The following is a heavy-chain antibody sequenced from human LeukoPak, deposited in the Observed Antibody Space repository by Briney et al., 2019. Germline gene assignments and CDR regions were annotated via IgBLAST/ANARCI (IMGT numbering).Heavy chain of an antibody. V-gene: IGHV4-34*01. CDR1: GGSFSGYY. Sequence: PSETLSLTCAVYGGSFSGYYWSWIRQPPGKGLEWIGEINHSGSTNYNPSLKSRVTISVDTSKNQFSLKLSPVTAADTAVYYCASGLEKYSYGYVEWFDPWGQGTLVTVSS. CDR3: ASGLEKYSYGYVEWFDP. D-gene: IGHD5-18*01. J-gene: IGHJ5*02. CDR2: INHSGST.